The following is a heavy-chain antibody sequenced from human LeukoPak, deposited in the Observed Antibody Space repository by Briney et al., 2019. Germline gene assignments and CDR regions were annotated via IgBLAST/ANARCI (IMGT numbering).Heavy chain of an antibody. CDR1: GGSISSSSYY. CDR2: IYYSGST. Sequence: PSETLSLTCTVSGGSISSSSYYWGWIRQPPGKGLEWTGSIYYSGSTYYNPSLKSRVTISVDTSKNQFSLKLSSVTAADTAVYYCAGLYGDYADYWGQGTLVTVSS. D-gene: IGHD4-17*01. CDR3: AGLYGDYADY. V-gene: IGHV4-39*01. J-gene: IGHJ4*02.